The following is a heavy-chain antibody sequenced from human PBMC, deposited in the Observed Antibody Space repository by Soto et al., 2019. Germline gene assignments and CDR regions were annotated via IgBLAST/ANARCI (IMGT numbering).Heavy chain of an antibody. J-gene: IGHJ6*02. CDR1: GYTFTGCY. CDR3: ARAAGYSYGYYYYYGMDV. CDR2: INPNSGGT. D-gene: IGHD5-18*01. Sequence: ASVKVSCKASGYTFTGCYMHWVRQAPGQGLEWMGWINPNSGGTNYAQKFQGWVTMTRDTSISTAYMELSRLRSDDTAVYYCARAAGYSYGYYYYYGMDVWGQGTTVTVSS. V-gene: IGHV1-2*04.